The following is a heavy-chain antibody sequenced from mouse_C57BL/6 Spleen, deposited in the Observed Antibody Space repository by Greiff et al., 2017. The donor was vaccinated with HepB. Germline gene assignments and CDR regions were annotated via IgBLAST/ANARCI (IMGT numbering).Heavy chain of an antibody. CDR1: GYTFTSYG. V-gene: IGHV1-81*01. J-gene: IGHJ3*01. CDR2: IYPRSGNT. CDR3: ATLPGFAY. Sequence: VMLVESGAELARPGASVKLSCKASGYTFTSYGISWVKQRTGQGLEWIGEIYPRSGNTYYNEKFKGKATLTADKSSSTAYMELRSLTSEDSAVYFCATLPGFAYWGQGTLVTVSA.